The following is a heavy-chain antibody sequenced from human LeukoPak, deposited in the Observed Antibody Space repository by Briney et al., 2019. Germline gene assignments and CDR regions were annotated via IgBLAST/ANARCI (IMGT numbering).Heavy chain of an antibody. Sequence: GGSLRLSCAASGFTFDDYGMSWVRQAPGKGLGWVSGINWNGDSTGYADSVKGRFTISRDNAKNSLYLQMNSLRAEDTALYYCAKEGEVAVAGSLDYWGQGTLVTVSS. CDR2: INWNGDST. CDR1: GFTFDDYG. D-gene: IGHD6-19*01. J-gene: IGHJ4*02. CDR3: AKEGEVAVAGSLDY. V-gene: IGHV3-20*04.